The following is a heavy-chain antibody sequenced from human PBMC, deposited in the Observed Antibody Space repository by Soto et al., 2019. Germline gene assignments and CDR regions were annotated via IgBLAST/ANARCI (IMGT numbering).Heavy chain of an antibody. D-gene: IGHD3-10*01. J-gene: IGHJ4*01. CDR3: VYFLVLRALISPLFPYF. Sequence: GRSMRHYCASSGFKIRRDASMWVRQVPGEGLEWVSAISGSGGSTYYADSVQGRFTISRDNSKNTLYLQMNSLRAEDTAVYYCVYFLVLRALISPLFPYF. CDR2: ISGSGGST. V-gene: IGHV3-23*01. CDR1: GFKIRRDA.